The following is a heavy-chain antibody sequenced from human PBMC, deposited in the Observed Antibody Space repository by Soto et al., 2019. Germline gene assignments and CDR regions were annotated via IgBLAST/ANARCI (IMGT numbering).Heavy chain of an antibody. CDR3: AREAGVRGVITQSGDY. CDR1: GGTFSSYT. D-gene: IGHD3-10*01. Sequence: QVQLVQSGAEVKKPGSSVKVSCKASGGTFSSYTISWVRQAPGQGLEWMGRIIPILGIANYAQKFQGRVTITADKSTSTAYMELSSLRSEDTAVYYCAREAGVRGVITQSGDYWGQGTLVTVSS. CDR2: IIPILGIA. J-gene: IGHJ4*02. V-gene: IGHV1-69*08.